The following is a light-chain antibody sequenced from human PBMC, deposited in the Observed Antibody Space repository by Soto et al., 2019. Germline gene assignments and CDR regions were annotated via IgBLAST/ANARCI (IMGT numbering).Light chain of an antibody. J-gene: IGKJ4*01. V-gene: IGKV1-5*01. Sequence: DIQMTQSPSTLSASVGDRVTITCRASQSVSSWLAWYQQKPGKAPKSLIYDASNLESGVPSRFSGSGSGPEFTLTISSLQPDDFATYFCQQYNSYPLTFGGGTKVEIK. CDR2: DAS. CDR1: QSVSSW. CDR3: QQYNSYPLT.